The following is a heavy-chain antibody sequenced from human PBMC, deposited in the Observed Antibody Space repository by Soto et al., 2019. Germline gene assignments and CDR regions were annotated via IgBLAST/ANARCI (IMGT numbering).Heavy chain of an antibody. CDR2: ISGSGGXX. D-gene: IGHD3-3*01. CDR1: GFNFSNYA. Sequence: GGSLRLSCAGSGFNFSNYAMNWVRQTPGKGLEWVSAISGSGGXXXXXDSVTGRFIISRDNSKNTLYLQMNSLRADDTAIYYCAKSDSSPIFGVVRYGMDVWGQGTTVTVSS. J-gene: IGHJ6*02. V-gene: IGHV3-23*01. CDR3: AKSDSSPIFGVVRYGMDV.